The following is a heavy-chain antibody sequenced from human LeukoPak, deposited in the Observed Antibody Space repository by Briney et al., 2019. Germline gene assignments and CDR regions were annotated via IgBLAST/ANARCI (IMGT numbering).Heavy chain of an antibody. V-gene: IGHV3-48*01. J-gene: IGHJ4*02. CDR2: ISSSSSTI. CDR1: GFTFSSYS. CDR3: ARDQEQWLGGYFDY. Sequence: QPGGSLRLSCAASGFTFSSYSMNWVRQAPGKGLEWVSYISSSSSTIYYADSVKGRFTISRDNAKNSLCLQMNSLGAEDTAVYYCARDQEQWLGGYFDYWGQGTLVTVSS. D-gene: IGHD6-19*01.